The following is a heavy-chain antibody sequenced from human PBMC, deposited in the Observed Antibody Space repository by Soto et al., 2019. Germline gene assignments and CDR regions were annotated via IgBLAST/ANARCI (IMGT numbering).Heavy chain of an antibody. CDR3: SRIVVVTYYFDY. CDR1: GFTFSSYG. CDR2: ISYDGSNK. J-gene: IGHJ4*02. Sequence: QVQLVESGGGVVQPERSLRLSCAASGFTFSSYGMHWVRQAPGKGLEWVAVISYDGSNKYYADSVKGRFTISRDNSKNTLYLQINSLRAEDTAVYYCSRIVVVTYYFDYWGQGTLVTVFS. V-gene: IGHV3-30*03. D-gene: IGHD2-21*02.